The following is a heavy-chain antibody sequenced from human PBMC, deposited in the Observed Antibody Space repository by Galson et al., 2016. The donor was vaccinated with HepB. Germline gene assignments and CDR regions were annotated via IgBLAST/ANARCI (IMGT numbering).Heavy chain of an antibody. CDR2: ISNDESDQ. CDR3: ARFATPVTTLDH. V-gene: IGHV3-30*04. CDR1: GFTFSYYS. Sequence: SLRLSCAASGFTFSYYSMHWVRQAPGKGLEWVAVISNDESDQFYAESVKGRFTISRDNSKNTLSLRMNSLGVEDTALYYCARFATPVTTLDHWGQGALVIVSS. J-gene: IGHJ4*02. D-gene: IGHD4-17*01.